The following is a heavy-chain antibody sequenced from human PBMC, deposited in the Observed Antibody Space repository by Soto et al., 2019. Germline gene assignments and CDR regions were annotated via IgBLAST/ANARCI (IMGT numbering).Heavy chain of an antibody. V-gene: IGHV2-70*11. D-gene: IGHD3-9*01. CDR1: GFSLSTSGMC. Sequence: SGPTLVNPTQTLTLTCTFSGFSLSTSGMCVSWIRQPPGKALEWLARIDWDDDKYYSTSLKTRLTISKSTSKNQVVLTMTNMDPVDTATYYCARMYSSDRVDWLLNFDYWGQGTLVTVSS. J-gene: IGHJ4*02. CDR3: ARMYSSDRVDWLLNFDY. CDR2: IDWDDDK.